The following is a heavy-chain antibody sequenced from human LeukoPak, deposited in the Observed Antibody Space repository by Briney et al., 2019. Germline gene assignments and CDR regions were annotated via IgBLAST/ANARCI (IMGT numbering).Heavy chain of an antibody. J-gene: IGHJ4*02. CDR2: IIPILGIA. CDR3: ARWSVTQGGSGSYHPTHPLDY. D-gene: IGHD3-10*01. Sequence: SVKVSCKASGGTFSSYAISWVRQAPGQGLEWMGRIIPILGIANYAQKFQGRVTITADKSTSTAYMELSSLRSDDTAVYYCARWSVTQGGSGSYHPTHPLDYWGQGTLVTVSS. CDR1: GGTFSSYA. V-gene: IGHV1-69*04.